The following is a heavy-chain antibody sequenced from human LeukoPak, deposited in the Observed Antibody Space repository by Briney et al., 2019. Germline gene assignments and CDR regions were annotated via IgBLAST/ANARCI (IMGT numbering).Heavy chain of an antibody. CDR1: GYTFTGYY. Sequence: GASVKVFCKASGYTFTGYYMHWVRQPRGQGLEWMRWINPNRCGTNNAQKFQGRVTMTRDTSISTAYMELSRLRSVDTAGYYCARGATYDFWSGGRFDPWGQGTLVTVSS. CDR2: INPNRCGT. J-gene: IGHJ5*02. D-gene: IGHD3-3*01. V-gene: IGHV1-2*02. CDR3: ARGATYDFWSGGRFDP.